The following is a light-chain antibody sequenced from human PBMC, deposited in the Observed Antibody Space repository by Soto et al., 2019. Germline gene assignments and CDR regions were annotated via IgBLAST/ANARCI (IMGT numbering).Light chain of an antibody. J-gene: IGKJ3*01. CDR2: AAS. V-gene: IGKV1-27*01. CDR3: QKYNSAPLFT. CDR1: QDISNY. Sequence: DIQMTQSPFSLSASVGDRVTITCRASQDISNYLAWYQQKPGKVPKLLIYAASTLQSGVPSRFSGSGSGTDFTLTISSLQPEDVATYYCQKYNSAPLFTFGPGTKVDIK.